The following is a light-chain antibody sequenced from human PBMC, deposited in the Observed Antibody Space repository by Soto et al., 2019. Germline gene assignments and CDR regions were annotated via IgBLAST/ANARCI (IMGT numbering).Light chain of an antibody. J-gene: IGLJ3*02. CDR3: SSYAGSYTWV. CDR2: YVS. Sequence: QSALTQPRSVFGSPGQSVTISCTGTSSDVGGYNYVSWYQQHPGKAPKLMIYYVSKRPSGVPDRFSGSKSGNTASLTISGLQAEDEADYYCSSYAGSYTWVFGGGTKLTVL. CDR1: SSDVGGYNY. V-gene: IGLV2-11*01.